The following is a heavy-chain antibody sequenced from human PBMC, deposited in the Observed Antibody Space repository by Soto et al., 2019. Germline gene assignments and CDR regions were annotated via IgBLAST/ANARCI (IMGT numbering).Heavy chain of an antibody. Sequence: QVQLVQSGAEVKKPGASVKVSCKASGYTFTSYGISWVRQAPGQGLEWMGWISAYNGNTNYAQKLQGRVTITTDTSTSTAYLKLRSLTSDDTAVYFCARLYYYGSVPWDCGQGTLVTVSS. CDR3: ARLYYYGSVPWD. J-gene: IGHJ4*02. V-gene: IGHV1-18*01. CDR1: GYTFTSYG. CDR2: ISAYNGNT. D-gene: IGHD3-10*01.